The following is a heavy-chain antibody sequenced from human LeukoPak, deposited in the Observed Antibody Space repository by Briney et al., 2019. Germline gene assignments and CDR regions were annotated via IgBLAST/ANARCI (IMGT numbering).Heavy chain of an antibody. CDR2: ISSSGSTI. CDR1: GFTFSSYG. J-gene: IGHJ6*03. Sequence: GGSLRLSCAASGFTFSSYGMSWVRQAPGRGLEWVSYISSSGSTIYYADSVKGRFTISRDNAKNSLYLQMKSLRAEDTAVYYCARAPLDFGSESYYHLVYYYMDVWGKGTTVTISS. CDR3: ARAPLDFGSESYYHLVYYYMDV. V-gene: IGHV3-48*04. D-gene: IGHD3-10*01.